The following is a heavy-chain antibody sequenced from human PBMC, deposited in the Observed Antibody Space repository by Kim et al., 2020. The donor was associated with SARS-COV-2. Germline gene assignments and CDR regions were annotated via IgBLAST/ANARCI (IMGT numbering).Heavy chain of an antibody. D-gene: IGHD6-13*01. J-gene: IGHJ5*02. CDR3: TTESSSWYQVKGANWFDP. CDR2: IKSKTDGGST. CDR1: GFTFSNAW. Sequence: GGSLRLSCAASGFTFSNAWMSWVRQAPGKGLEWVGRIKSKTDGGSTAYAAPVKGRFTISTDDSNNKLYLQMNSLKTEDTAVYYCTTESSSWYQVKGANWFDPWGQGTLVTVSS. V-gene: IGHV3-15*01.